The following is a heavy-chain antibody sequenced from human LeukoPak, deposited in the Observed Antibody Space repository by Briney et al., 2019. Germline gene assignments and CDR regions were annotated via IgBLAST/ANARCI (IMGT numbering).Heavy chain of an antibody. CDR1: GGSISSYY. CDR2: IYYSGST. V-gene: IGHV4-59*01. J-gene: IGHJ3*02. D-gene: IGHD4-17*01. CDR3: ARGRIVPPLRSNAFDI. Sequence: SSETLSLTCTVSGGSISSYYWSWIRQPPGKGLEWIGYIYYSGSTNYNPSLKSRVTISVDTSKNQSSLKLSSVTAADTAVYYCARGRIVPPLRSNAFDIWGQGTMVTVSS.